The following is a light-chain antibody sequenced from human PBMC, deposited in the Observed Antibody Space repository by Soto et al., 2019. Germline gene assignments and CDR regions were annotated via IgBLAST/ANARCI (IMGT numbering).Light chain of an antibody. Sequence: DIQMTQSPSSLSASVGKRATITCRASQSISSYLNWYQQKPGKAPKLLIYAASSLQSGVPSRFSGSGSGTDFTLTISSLQPEDFATYYCQQSYSTPLTFGGGTKVDIK. V-gene: IGKV1-39*01. CDR3: QQSYSTPLT. CDR2: AAS. CDR1: QSISSY. J-gene: IGKJ4*01.